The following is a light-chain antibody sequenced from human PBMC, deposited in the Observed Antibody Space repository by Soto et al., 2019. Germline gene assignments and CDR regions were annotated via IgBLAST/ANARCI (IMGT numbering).Light chain of an antibody. V-gene: IGKV3-20*01. CDR1: QSVTSRY. J-gene: IGKJ5*01. CDR3: QQYGSSPPIT. Sequence: EIVLTQSPGTLSLSPLEIATLSFMASQSVTSRYLAWYQQKPGQAPRLLIYGASNRATGIPERFSGSGSGTDFTLTISSLETEDFAVYYCQQYGSSPPITFGQGTRLEIK. CDR2: GAS.